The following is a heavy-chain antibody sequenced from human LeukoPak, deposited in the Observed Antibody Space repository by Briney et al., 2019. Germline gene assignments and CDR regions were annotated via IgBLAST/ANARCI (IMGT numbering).Heavy chain of an antibody. D-gene: IGHD3-3*01. J-gene: IGHJ3*02. CDR2: ISYDGSNK. V-gene: IGHV3-30-3*01. Sequence: GGSLRLSCAASGFTFSSSAMHWVRQAPDKGLEWVAVISYDGSNKYYADSVKGRFTISRDNSKNTLNLQMNSLRAEDTAVYYCARVRYDFWRGYGGDAFDIWGQGTMVTVSS. CDR3: ARVRYDFWRGYGGDAFDI. CDR1: GFTFSSSA.